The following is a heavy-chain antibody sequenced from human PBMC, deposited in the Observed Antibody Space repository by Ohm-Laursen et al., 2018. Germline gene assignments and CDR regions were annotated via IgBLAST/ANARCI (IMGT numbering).Heavy chain of an antibody. CDR2: IIPILGIA. J-gene: IGHJ4*02. D-gene: IGHD3-10*01. CDR1: GGTFSSYA. CDR3: ARGADYYGSGSSFDY. V-gene: IGHV1-69*04. Sequence: GSSVNVSCKASGGTFSSYAISWVRQAPGQGLEWMGRIIPILGIANYAQKFQGRVTITADKSTSTAYMELSSLRSEDTAVYYCARGADYYGSGSSFDYWGQGTLVTVSS.